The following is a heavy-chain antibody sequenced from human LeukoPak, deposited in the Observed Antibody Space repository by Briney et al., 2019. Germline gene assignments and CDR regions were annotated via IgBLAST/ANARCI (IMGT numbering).Heavy chain of an antibody. D-gene: IGHD3-16*02. V-gene: IGHV4-4*02. CDR2: IYHSGST. J-gene: IGHJ3*02. CDR3: AREGNYDYVWGSYRYFNDAFDI. CDR1: GGSISSSNW. Sequence: PSETLSLTCAVSGGSISSSNWWSWVRQPPGKGLEWIGEIYHSGSTNHNPSLKSRVTISVDKSKNQFSLKLSSVTAADTAVYYCAREGNYDYVWGSYRYFNDAFDIWGQGTMVTVSS.